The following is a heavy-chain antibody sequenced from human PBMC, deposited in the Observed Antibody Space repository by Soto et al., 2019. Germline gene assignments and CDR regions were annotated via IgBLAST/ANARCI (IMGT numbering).Heavy chain of an antibody. CDR1: GYSLTRYS. J-gene: IGHJ4*02. Sequence: QVQLVQSGAEVRMPGASVKVSCKASGYSLTRYSVHWVRQAPGQRLEWMGWIGTGNVHTKYSQKFQGRVAFTRDTSASTTYMDLRSLRSDDTAVYYCARGIRWSGADDYGMHYFDYWGQGAPVTVSS. D-gene: IGHD4-17*01. CDR3: ARGIRWSGADDYGMHYFDY. V-gene: IGHV1-3*04. CDR2: IGTGNVHT.